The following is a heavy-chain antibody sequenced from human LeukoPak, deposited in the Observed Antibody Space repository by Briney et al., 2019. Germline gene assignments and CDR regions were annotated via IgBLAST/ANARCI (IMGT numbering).Heavy chain of an antibody. CDR2: IGTGGDI. D-gene: IGHD6-19*01. Sequence: PGGSLRLSCAASGFTFSRCDMFWFRQAPGKGLEWVSTIGTGGDIYYSDSVKGSFTISRENAKNSLYLQMNSLSAGDTAVYFCARGGIAVSGIDLDDYWGQGTLVTVSS. J-gene: IGHJ4*02. CDR1: GFTFSRCD. V-gene: IGHV3-13*01. CDR3: ARGGIAVSGIDLDDY.